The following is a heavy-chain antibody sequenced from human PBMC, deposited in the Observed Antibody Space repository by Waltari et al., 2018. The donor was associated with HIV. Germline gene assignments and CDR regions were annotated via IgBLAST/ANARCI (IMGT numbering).Heavy chain of an antibody. D-gene: IGHD6-19*01. CDR1: GFSVSRYG. CDR3: ARDPGTLLIAVAGAFDY. V-gene: IGHV3-33*01. CDR2: IWHDGSKK. Sequence: QVQLVESGGGVVRPGRSLRLSCAASGFSVSRYGMHWVRQAPGKGVEWVAVIWHDGSKKYDAGSVKGRFTVSRDTSKNTLYLEMNRLRAEDTAVYHCARDPGTLLIAVAGAFDYWGPGIPVTVSS. J-gene: IGHJ4*02.